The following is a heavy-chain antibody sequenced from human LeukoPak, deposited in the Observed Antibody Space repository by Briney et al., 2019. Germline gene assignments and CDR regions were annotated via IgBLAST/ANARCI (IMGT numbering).Heavy chain of an antibody. CDR2: INPNSGGT. CDR1: GYTFTGYY. Sequence: ASVKVSCKASGYTFTGYYMHWVRQAPGQGLEWMGWINPNSGGTNYAQKFQGRVTMTRDTSISTAYMELSRLRSDDTAVYYCARVLGHYVWGSYRPDYYFDYWGQGTLVTVSS. J-gene: IGHJ4*02. D-gene: IGHD3-16*02. CDR3: ARVLGHYVWGSYRPDYYFDY. V-gene: IGHV1-2*02.